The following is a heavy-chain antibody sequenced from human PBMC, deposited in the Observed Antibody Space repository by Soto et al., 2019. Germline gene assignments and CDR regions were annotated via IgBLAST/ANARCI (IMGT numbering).Heavy chain of an antibody. CDR3: ARHWDAFDI. V-gene: IGHV5-51*01. Sequence: PGESLKISCKASGYTFSSHWIGWVRQMPGKGLEWVGIINPGDSDIRNSPSFQGQVTMSVDKSTNTAYLQWRSLKASDTAMYYCARHWDAFDIWGQGKMVTVSS. J-gene: IGHJ3*02. CDR1: GYTFSSHW. CDR2: INPGDSDI.